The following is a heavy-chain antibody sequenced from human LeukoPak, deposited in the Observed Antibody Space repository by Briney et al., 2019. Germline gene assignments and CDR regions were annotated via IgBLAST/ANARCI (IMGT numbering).Heavy chain of an antibody. V-gene: IGHV3-73*01. CDR1: GFTLSGSA. CDR3: AKPTKGAKEY. Sequence: GGSLRLSCAASGFTLSGSAMHWVRQASGKGLEWVGRIRSKANTYATAYAASVKGRFTISRDDSKNTAYLQMISLRAEDTAVYYCAKPTKGAKEYWGQGTLVTVSS. J-gene: IGHJ4*02. D-gene: IGHD1-26*01. CDR2: IRSKANTYAT.